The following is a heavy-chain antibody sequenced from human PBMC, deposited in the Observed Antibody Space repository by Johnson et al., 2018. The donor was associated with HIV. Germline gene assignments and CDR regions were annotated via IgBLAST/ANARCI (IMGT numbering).Heavy chain of an antibody. CDR3: ARDTYYYDSSGYLDAFDI. J-gene: IGHJ3*02. V-gene: IGHV3-11*04. Sequence: QVQLVESGGGLVKPGGSLRLSCAASGFTFSDYYMSWIRQAPGKGLEWVSYIASSDSPIYYADSVKGRFTISRDNAKNSLYLQMNSLRAEDTAVYYCARDTYYYDSSGYLDAFDIWGQGTMVTVSS. D-gene: IGHD3-22*01. CDR1: GFTFSDYY. CDR2: IASSDSPI.